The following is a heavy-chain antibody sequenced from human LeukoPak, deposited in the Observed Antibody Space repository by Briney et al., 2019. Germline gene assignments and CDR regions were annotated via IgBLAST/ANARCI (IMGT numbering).Heavy chain of an antibody. J-gene: IGHJ4*02. CDR3: ARGASGYSYG. CDR2: INSDGSTT. D-gene: IGHD5-18*01. Sequence: GGSLRLSCEASGFTFSNYWMHWVRQAPGKGLVWVSRINSDGSTTSYADSVKGRFTISRDNVKNTLYLQMNSLRAEDTAVYYCARGASGYSYGRGQGTLVTVSS. V-gene: IGHV3-74*01. CDR1: GFTFSNYW.